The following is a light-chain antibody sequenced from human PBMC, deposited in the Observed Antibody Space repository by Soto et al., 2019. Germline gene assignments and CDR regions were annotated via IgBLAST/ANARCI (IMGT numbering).Light chain of an antibody. CDR3: QQYDSYPIN. Sequence: DIQMTQSPSTLSASVGDRVTITCRASQSISSWLAWYQQKPEKAPKTLIYGTSNLESGVPSRLSGSGSGTDYTLTISSLQPEDFATYYCQQYDSYPINFGQGTRLEIK. CDR1: QSISSW. J-gene: IGKJ5*01. CDR2: GTS. V-gene: IGKV1-5*01.